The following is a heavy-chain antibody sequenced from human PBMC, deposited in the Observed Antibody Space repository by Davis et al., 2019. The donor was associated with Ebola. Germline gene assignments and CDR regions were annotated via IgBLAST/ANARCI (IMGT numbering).Heavy chain of an antibody. CDR3: ARDRQWLVPYFDY. CDR1: GFTFSSYW. CDR2: IKQDGSEK. V-gene: IGHV3-7*01. D-gene: IGHD6-19*01. J-gene: IGHJ4*02. Sequence: GESLKISCAASGFTFSSYWMSWVRQAPGKGLEWVANIKQDGSEKYYMDSVKGRFTISRDNAKNSLYLQMNSLRAEDTAVYYCARDRQWLVPYFDYWGQGTLVTVSS.